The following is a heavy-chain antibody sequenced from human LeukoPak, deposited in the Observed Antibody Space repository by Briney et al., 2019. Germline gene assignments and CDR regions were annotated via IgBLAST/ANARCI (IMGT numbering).Heavy chain of an antibody. V-gene: IGHV3-66*02. CDR2: IFSGDNT. Sequence: GGSLRLSCAASGFTVSNDYMSWGRQAPRGGGGWGSVIFSGDNTYYVEPVTGRFTISTDNSKSTLFLQMNRLRAEDTAVYYCAGRRVLDASFDYWGQGTLVTASS. CDR1: GFTVSNDY. D-gene: IGHD3-16*01. CDR3: AGRRVLDASFDY. J-gene: IGHJ4*02.